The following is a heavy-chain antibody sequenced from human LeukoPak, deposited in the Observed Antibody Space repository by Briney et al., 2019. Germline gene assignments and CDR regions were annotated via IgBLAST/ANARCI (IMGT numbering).Heavy chain of an antibody. D-gene: IGHD6-19*01. J-gene: IGHJ5*02. Sequence: GGSLRLSCAASGFTFSRYTMNWVRQAPGKGLEWVSTISDTSTYIYYADSVKGRFTISRDSAKNSLYLQMNSLRAEDTAVYYCARDPDRYSSGWYFDPWGQGTLVTVSS. CDR2: ISDTSTYI. CDR1: GFTFSRYT. CDR3: ARDPDRYSSGWYFDP. V-gene: IGHV3-21*04.